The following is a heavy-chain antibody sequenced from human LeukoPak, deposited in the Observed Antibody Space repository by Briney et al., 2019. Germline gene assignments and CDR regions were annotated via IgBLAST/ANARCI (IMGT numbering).Heavy chain of an antibody. CDR3: ARSHSVYYYGSGSYKSGFDY. CDR2: MNPNSGNT. J-gene: IGHJ4*02. CDR1: GYTFTSYD. Sequence: ASVKVSCKASGYTFTSYDINWVRQATGQGLEWMGWMNPNSGNTGYAQKCQGRVTMTRNTSISTAYMELSSLRSEDTAVYYCARSHSVYYYGSGSYKSGFDYWGQGTLVTVSS. D-gene: IGHD3-10*01. V-gene: IGHV1-8*01.